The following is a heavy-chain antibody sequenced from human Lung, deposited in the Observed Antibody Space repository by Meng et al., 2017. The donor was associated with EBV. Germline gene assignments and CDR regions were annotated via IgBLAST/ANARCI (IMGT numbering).Heavy chain of an antibody. Sequence: QVRLVQSAGEVKKPWASVRVSGKASGYTFDSYGISWVRQAPGQGLEWMGWISAYDGNTNYARKFQDRVSMTTDTSTSTVYMELRSLRSDDTAVYYCARDYSLDYWGQGTLVTVSS. CDR3: ARDYSLDY. V-gene: IGHV1-18*01. CDR2: ISAYDGNT. D-gene: IGHD2-15*01. CDR1: GYTFDSYG. J-gene: IGHJ4*02.